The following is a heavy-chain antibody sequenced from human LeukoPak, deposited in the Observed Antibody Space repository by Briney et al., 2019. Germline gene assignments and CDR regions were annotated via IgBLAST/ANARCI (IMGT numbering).Heavy chain of an antibody. Sequence: ASVKVSCKASGYTFTDFYMHWVRQAPGQGLEWMGWINPNSGVTNYAQKFQGRVTMTRDTSISTAYMELSRLRSDDTAVYYCATEERGWYDYWGQGTLVTVSS. CDR2: INPNSGVT. D-gene: IGHD6-19*01. CDR3: ATEERGWYDY. J-gene: IGHJ4*02. CDR1: GYTFTDFY. V-gene: IGHV1-2*02.